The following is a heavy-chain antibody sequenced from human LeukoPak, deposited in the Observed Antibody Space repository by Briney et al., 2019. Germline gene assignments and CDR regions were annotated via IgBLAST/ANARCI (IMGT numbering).Heavy chain of an antibody. V-gene: IGHV1-2*06. Sequence: ASVKVSCKASGYTFNDWYMHWVRQAPGQGLEWMGRINANTGGTDYAQKFQGRVTMTRDTSISTAYMELSRLRSDDTAVYYCARDDIVGATSHYNWFDPWGQGTLVTVSS. CDR2: INANTGGT. D-gene: IGHD1-26*01. CDR3: ARDDIVGATSHYNWFDP. CDR1: GYTFNDWY. J-gene: IGHJ5*02.